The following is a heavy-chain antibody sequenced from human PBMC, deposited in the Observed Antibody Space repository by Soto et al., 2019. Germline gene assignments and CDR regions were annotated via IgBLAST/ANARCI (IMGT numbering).Heavy chain of an antibody. V-gene: IGHV1-18*01. CDR3: ARAPISYDFWSGYLLN. J-gene: IGHJ4*02. CDR1: GYTFTNYG. Sequence: ASVKVSCKASGYTFTNYGISWVRQAPGQGLEWMGWISAYNGNTKYAQKFQGRVTMTTDTSTSTAYMELRSLRSDDTAVYYCARAPISYDFWSGYLLNWGQGTLVTVSS. CDR2: ISAYNGNT. D-gene: IGHD3-3*01.